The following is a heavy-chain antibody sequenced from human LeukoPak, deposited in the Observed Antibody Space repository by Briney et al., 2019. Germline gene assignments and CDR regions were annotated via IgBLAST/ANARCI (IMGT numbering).Heavy chain of an antibody. V-gene: IGHV3-7*01. CDR1: GFPFSSDW. CDR3: SRLGGTYYHY. CDR2: IKQDGSEK. D-gene: IGHD1-26*01. Sequence: PGGSLRLSCAASGFPFSSDWMSWVRQAPAKGLEWVANIKQDGSEKYYVDSVKGRFTISRDNAKKSLYLQMNSLRADDTAVYYCSRLGGTYYHYWGQGTLVTVSS. J-gene: IGHJ4*02.